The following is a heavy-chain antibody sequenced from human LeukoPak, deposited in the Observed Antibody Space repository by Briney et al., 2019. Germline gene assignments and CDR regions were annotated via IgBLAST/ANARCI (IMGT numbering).Heavy chain of an antibody. V-gene: IGHV3-30-3*01. CDR1: GFTFSSYA. J-gene: IGHJ4*02. CDR2: ISYDGSNK. D-gene: IGHD3-22*01. CDR3: ARDTTMIVVVMVY. Sequence: GGSLRLSCAASGFTFSSYAMHWVRQAPGKGLEWVAVISYDGSNKYYADSVKGRFTISRDNSKNTLYLQMNSLRAEDTAVYYCARDTTMIVVVMVYWGQGTLVTVSS.